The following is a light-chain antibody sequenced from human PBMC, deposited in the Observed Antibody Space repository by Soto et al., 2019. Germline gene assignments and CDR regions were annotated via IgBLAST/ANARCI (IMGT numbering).Light chain of an antibody. V-gene: IGKV3-20*01. CDR3: QQYGRSPLT. Sequence: EIVMTQSPATLSVSPGERATLSCRASQSVSNYLAWYQQKPGQAPRLLIYGSSSRATGIPDGFSGSGSGTDFTLTINRLEPEDCAVYYCQQYGRSPLTFGGGTKVDIK. J-gene: IGKJ4*01. CDR2: GSS. CDR1: QSVSNY.